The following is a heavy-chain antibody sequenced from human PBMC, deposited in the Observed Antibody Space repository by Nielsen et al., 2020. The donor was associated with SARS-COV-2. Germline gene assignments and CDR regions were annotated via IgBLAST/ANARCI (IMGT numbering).Heavy chain of an antibody. J-gene: IGHJ3*01. CDR1: GYTFTTFD. CDR2: MNPNSGNI. CDR3: ARGSGIVGP. V-gene: IGHV1-8*01. Sequence: ASVKVSCKASGYTFTTFDIHWVRQATGQGLEWMGWMNPNSGNIGYAQKFQGRVTMTRSTSISTAYMELSSLRSEDTAVYYCARGSGIVGPWGQGTMVTVSS. D-gene: IGHD1-26*01.